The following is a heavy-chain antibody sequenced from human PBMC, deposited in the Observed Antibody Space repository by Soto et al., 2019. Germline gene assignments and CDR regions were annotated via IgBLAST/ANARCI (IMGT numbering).Heavy chain of an antibody. CDR1: GFTISGKKY. CDR2: LYDIDGS. Sequence: DVQLVESGGGLIQPGESLRLSCAAFGFTISGKKYVAWVRQAPGKGLEWVSALYDIDGSFSADSVKGRFTTSSDSSKTTVYLQMNDLRPDDTAVYYCATWHEREHAYDVWGLGTTVTVSS. CDR3: ATWHEREHAYDV. D-gene: IGHD1-1*01. V-gene: IGHV3-53*01. J-gene: IGHJ3*01.